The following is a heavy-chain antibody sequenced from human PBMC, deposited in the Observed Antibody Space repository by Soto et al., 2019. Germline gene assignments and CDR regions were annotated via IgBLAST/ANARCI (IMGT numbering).Heavy chain of an antibody. CDR3: ARGRDILTGYPDGFEI. CDR1: GGSISSYY. CDR2: IYYTGTT. V-gene: IGHV4-59*01. J-gene: IGHJ3*02. Sequence: QVQLQESGPGLVKPSETLSLTCIVSGGSISSYYWSWIRQPPGKGLKWIGDIYYTGTTNYNPSLKSRATISVDTSKNKFSLKLSSVTAADTAVYYCARGRDILTGYPDGFEIWGQGTMVTVSS. D-gene: IGHD3-9*01.